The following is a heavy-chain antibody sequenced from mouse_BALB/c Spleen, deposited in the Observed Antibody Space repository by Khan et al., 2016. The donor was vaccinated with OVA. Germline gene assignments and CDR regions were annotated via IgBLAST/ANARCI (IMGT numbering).Heavy chain of an antibody. J-gene: IGHJ3*01. V-gene: IGHV5-6-5*01. Sequence: EVELVESGGGLVKPGGSLKLSCAASGFTFSNYAMSWVRQTPEKRLEWVASISSGGSTYYPDSVKGRFTISRDNDRNILYLQMSSRRSEDTAMYYCARDYWFTYWGQGTLVTVSA. CDR1: GFTFSNYA. CDR2: ISSGGST. CDR3: ARDYWFTY.